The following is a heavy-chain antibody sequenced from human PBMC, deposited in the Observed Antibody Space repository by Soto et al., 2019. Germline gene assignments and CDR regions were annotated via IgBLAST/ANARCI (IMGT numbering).Heavy chain of an antibody. D-gene: IGHD2-15*01. J-gene: IGHJ5*02. V-gene: IGHV3-21*01. CDR3: ARGLGYCSGGSCGSWFDP. Sequence: GSLRLSCAASGFTFSSYSMNWVRQAPGKGLEWVSSISSSSSYIYYADSVKGRFTISRDNAKNSLYLQMNSLRAEDTAVYYCARGLGYCSGGSCGSWFDPWGQGTLVTVSS. CDR1: GFTFSSYS. CDR2: ISSSSSYI.